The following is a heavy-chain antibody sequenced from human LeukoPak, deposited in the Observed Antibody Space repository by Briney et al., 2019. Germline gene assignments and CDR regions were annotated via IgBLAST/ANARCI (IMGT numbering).Heavy chain of an antibody. D-gene: IGHD6-6*01. J-gene: IGHJ6*02. CDR1: GFTFSSYS. V-gene: IGHV3-21*01. Sequence: GGSLRLSCAASGFTFSSYSMNWVRQAPRKGLQWVSSISSSSSYIYYADSVKGRFTISRDNAKNSLYLQMNSLRAEDTAVYYCARVRSSSSAYYYYYYGMDVWGQGTTVTVSS. CDR2: ISSSSSYI. CDR3: ARVRSSSSAYYYYYYGMDV.